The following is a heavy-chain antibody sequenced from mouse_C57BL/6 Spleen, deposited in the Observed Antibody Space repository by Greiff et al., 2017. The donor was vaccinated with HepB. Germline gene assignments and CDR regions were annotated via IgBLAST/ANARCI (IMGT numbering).Heavy chain of an antibody. CDR2: IYPYNGVS. CDR3: ARRKYYGSSNYAMDY. CDR1: GYSFTGYY. D-gene: IGHD1-1*01. Sequence: EVQLQQSGPELVKPGASVKISCKASGYSFTGYYMHWVKQSHGNILDWIGYIYPYNGVSSYNQKFKGKATLTVDKSSSTAYMELRSLTSEDSAVYYCARRKYYGSSNYAMDYWGQGTSVTVSS. J-gene: IGHJ4*01. V-gene: IGHV1-31*01.